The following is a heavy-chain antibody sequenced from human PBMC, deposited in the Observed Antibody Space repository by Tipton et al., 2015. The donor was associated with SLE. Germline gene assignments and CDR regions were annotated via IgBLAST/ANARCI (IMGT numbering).Heavy chain of an antibody. V-gene: IGHV4-61*09. CDR1: GGSISSGSYY. Sequence: TLSLTCTVSGGSISSGSYYWSWIRQPAGKGLEWSGHIYTSGSTNYNPSPQRRVTISVETSKNQFSLKLSSVTAADTAVYYCARDRGYCGGDCYSDAFDIWGQGAMVTVSS. J-gene: IGHJ3*02. D-gene: IGHD2-21*01. CDR3: ARDRGYCGGDCYSDAFDI. CDR2: IYTSGST.